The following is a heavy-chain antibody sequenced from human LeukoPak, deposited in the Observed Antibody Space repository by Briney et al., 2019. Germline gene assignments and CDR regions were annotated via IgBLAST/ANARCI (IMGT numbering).Heavy chain of an antibody. Sequence: SETLSLTCAVSGDSINSGYYWGWFRQPPGKGLQWIGSIYHSGSTYYNPSLKSRVTISVDTSKNRFSLKLSSVIAADTSVYYCDGAASMAVASPGTFHYSGQGTLVTVSS. V-gene: IGHV4-38-2*01. D-gene: IGHD1-7*01. CDR2: IYHSGST. CDR3: DGAASMAVASPGTFHY. J-gene: IGHJ4*02. CDR1: GDSINSGYY.